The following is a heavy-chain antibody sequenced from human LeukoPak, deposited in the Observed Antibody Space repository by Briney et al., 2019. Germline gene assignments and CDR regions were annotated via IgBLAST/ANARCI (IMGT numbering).Heavy chain of an antibody. CDR3: ARDARLGGAFDI. Sequence: GRSLRLSCAASGFTFSSYAMHWVRQAPGKGLEWVAVISYDGSNKYYADSVKGRFTISRDNSKNTLYLQMNSLRAEDTAVYYCARDARLGGAFDIWGQGTMVTVSS. CDR1: GFTFSSYA. CDR2: ISYDGSNK. V-gene: IGHV3-30*04. D-gene: IGHD5/OR15-5a*01. J-gene: IGHJ3*02.